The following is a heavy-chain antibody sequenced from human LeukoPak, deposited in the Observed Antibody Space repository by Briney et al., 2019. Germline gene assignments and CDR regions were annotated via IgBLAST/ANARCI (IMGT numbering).Heavy chain of an antibody. CDR2: ISGSGGST. CDR1: GFTFSNYA. V-gene: IGHV3-23*01. CDR3: AREPSVTTVTTGS. J-gene: IGHJ5*02. Sequence: GGSLRLSCAASGFTFSNYAMSWVRQAPGKGLEWVSAISGSGGSTYYADSVKGRFTISRDNSKNTLYLQMNSLRAEDTAVYYCAREPSVTTVTTGSWGQGTLVIVSS. D-gene: IGHD4-17*01.